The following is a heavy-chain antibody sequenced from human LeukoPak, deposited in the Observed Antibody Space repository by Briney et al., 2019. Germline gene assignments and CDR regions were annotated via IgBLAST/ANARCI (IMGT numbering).Heavy chain of an antibody. CDR1: GGSFSGYY. Sequence: SETLSLTCAVYGGSFSGYYWSWIRQPPGKGLEWMGEINHSGSTNYNPSLKSRVTISVDTSKNQFSLKLSSVTAADTAVYYCARESPDAGNFDYWGQGTLVTVSS. CDR2: INHSGST. V-gene: IGHV4-34*01. D-gene: IGHD1-14*01. CDR3: ARESPDAGNFDY. J-gene: IGHJ4*02.